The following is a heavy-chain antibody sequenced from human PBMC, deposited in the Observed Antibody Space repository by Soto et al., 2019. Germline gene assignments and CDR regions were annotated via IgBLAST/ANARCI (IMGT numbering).Heavy chain of an antibody. V-gene: IGHV4-39*01. CDR3: ASRISGSFLGWFDP. J-gene: IGHJ5*02. CDR1: GDSVGSRSYH. Sequence: SETLSLTCTVSGDSVGSRSYHWAWIRQPPGKGLEWIGTINYSGNTYYNPSLKSRVTISVDTSKSQFSLKLTSVTAADTAVYFCASRISGSFLGWFDPWGQGTQVTVSS. D-gene: IGHD3-10*01. CDR2: INYSGNT.